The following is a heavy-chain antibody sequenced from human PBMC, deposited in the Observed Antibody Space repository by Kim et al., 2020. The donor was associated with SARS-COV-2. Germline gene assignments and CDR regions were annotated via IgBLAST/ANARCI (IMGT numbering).Heavy chain of an antibody. CDR2: IFYTGST. CDR1: GGSMTSYY. Sequence: SETLSLTCTVSGGSMTSYYWSWIRQPPGKGLDWIAYIFYTGSTIYNPSLKSRVTTSLDTSKNNYSLKLTSVTAADTAVYYCATYGGTSGRHYFDYWGQGT. D-gene: IGHD2-2*01. J-gene: IGHJ4*02. CDR3: ATYGGTSGRHYFDY. V-gene: IGHV4-59*01.